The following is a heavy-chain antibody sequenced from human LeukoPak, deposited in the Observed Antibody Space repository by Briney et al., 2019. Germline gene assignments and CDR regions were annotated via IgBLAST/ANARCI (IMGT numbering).Heavy chain of an antibody. J-gene: IGHJ4*02. CDR2: IYYSGST. V-gene: IGHV4-59*01. Sequence: SETLSLTCTVSGGSLSGYYWSWIRQPPGKGLEWIGYIYYSGSTNYNPSLKSRVTISVDTSKNQFSLRLSSVTAADTAVYYCARSIISRGEFDYWGPGTLVTVSP. CDR3: ARSIISRGEFDY. CDR1: GGSLSGYY. D-gene: IGHD3-16*01.